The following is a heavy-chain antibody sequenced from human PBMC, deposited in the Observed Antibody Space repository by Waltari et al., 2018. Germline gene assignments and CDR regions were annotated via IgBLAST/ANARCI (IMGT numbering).Heavy chain of an antibody. D-gene: IGHD2-15*01. Sequence: QVQLVQSGAEVKKPGSSVKVSCKASGGTFSSYAISWVRQAPGQGLEWMGGIIPILGIANYGQKFQGRVTITADESTGTAYMGLSSLRSEDTAVYYWAANKMVVTTDLDYWGQGTLVTVSS. CDR3: AANKMVVTTDLDY. CDR1: GGTFSSYA. J-gene: IGHJ4*02. CDR2: IIPILGIA. V-gene: IGHV1-69*04.